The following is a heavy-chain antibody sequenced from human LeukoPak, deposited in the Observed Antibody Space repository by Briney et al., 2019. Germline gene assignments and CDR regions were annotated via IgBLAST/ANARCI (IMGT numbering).Heavy chain of an antibody. D-gene: IGHD3-10*01. J-gene: IGHJ3*02. CDR2: IYYSGST. Sequence: SETLSLTCTVSGGSISSSSYYWGWIRQPPGKGLEWIGSIYYSGSTYYNPSLKSRVTISVDTSKNQFSLKLSSVTAADTAVYYCARAPNYYGSGSYYDAFDIWGQGTMVTVSS. CDR1: GGSISSSSYY. CDR3: ARAPNYYGSGSYYDAFDI. V-gene: IGHV4-39*07.